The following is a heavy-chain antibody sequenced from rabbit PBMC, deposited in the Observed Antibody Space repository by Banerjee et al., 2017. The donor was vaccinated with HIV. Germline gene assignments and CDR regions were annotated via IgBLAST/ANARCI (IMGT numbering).Heavy chain of an antibody. CDR3: ARVNAGSSGYPYYFNL. CDR2: IYADGSGYT. V-gene: IGHV1S40*01. J-gene: IGHJ4*01. Sequence: QSLEESGGDLVKPGASLTLTCTASGFSFSNSYYMCWVRQAPGKGLEWIACIYADGSGYTYYASWAKGRFTISKTSSTTVTLQMTSLTAADTATYFCARVNAGSSGYPYYFNLWGPGTLVTVS. CDR1: GFSFSNSYY. D-gene: IGHD1-1*01.